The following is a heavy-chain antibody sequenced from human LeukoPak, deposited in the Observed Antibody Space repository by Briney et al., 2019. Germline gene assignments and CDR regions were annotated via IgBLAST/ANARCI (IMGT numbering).Heavy chain of an antibody. Sequence: SETLSLTCTASGGSISSYYWSWIRQPPGKGLEWIGYIYYSGSTNYNPSLKSRVTISVDTSKNQFSLKLSSVTAADTAVYYCARDLRRDFYSYYGVDVWGQGTTVTVSS. CDR3: ARDLRRDFYSYYGVDV. CDR1: GGSISSYY. CDR2: IYYSGST. J-gene: IGHJ6*02. V-gene: IGHV4-59*08. D-gene: IGHD3-3*01.